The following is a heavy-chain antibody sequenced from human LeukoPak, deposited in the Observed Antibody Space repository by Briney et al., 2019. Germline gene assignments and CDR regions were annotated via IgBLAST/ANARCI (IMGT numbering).Heavy chain of an antibody. J-gene: IGHJ6*03. CDR3: AFVPTTVTTGGDYYYYYMDV. CDR2: ISGSGGST. V-gene: IGHV3-23*01. D-gene: IGHD4-11*01. CDR1: GFTFSSYA. Sequence: GGSLRLSCAASGFTFSSYAMSWVRQAPGKGLEWVSVISGSGGSTYYADSVKGRFTISRDNSKNTLYLQMNSLRAEDTAVYYCAFVPTTVTTGGDYYYYYMDVWGKGTTVTVSS.